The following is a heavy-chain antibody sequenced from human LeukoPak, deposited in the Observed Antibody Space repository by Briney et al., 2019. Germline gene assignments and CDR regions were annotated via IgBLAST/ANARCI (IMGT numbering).Heavy chain of an antibody. D-gene: IGHD3-16*01. CDR2: INPNSGGT. V-gene: IGHV1-2*02. Sequence: GASVKVSCKASGYTFTGYYMHWVRQAPGQGLEWMGWINPNSGGTNYAQKFQGGVTMTRDTSISTAYMELSRLRSDDTAVYYCAKDSGSYPYYFDYWGQGTLVTVSS. CDR1: GYTFTGYY. CDR3: AKDSGSYPYYFDY. J-gene: IGHJ4*02.